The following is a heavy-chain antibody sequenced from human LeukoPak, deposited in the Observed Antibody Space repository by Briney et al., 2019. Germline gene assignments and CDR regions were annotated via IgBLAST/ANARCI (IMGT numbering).Heavy chain of an antibody. J-gene: IGHJ4*02. CDR2: IYYSGST. CDR1: GGSISSYY. Sequence: SETLSLTCTVSGGSISSYYWSWIRQPAGKGLEYIGYIYYSGSTYYNPSLKSRVAMSVDTSKSQFSLKLSSVTAADTAVYYCARDRSSGWFDYWGQGTLVTVSS. V-gene: IGHV4-59*06. CDR3: ARDRSSGWFDY. D-gene: IGHD6-19*01.